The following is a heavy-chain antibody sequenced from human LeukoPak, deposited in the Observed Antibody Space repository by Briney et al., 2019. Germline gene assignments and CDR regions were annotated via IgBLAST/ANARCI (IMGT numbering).Heavy chain of an antibody. CDR2: IIPILGIA. Sequence: ASVKVSCKASGGTFSSYAISWVRQAPGQGLEWMGRIIPILGIANYAQKFQGRVTITADKFTSTAYMELSSLRSEDTAVYYCARDPGDYGDYGLVYWGQGTLVTVSS. CDR3: ARDPGDYGDYGLVY. D-gene: IGHD4-17*01. CDR1: GGTFSSYA. V-gene: IGHV1-69*04. J-gene: IGHJ4*02.